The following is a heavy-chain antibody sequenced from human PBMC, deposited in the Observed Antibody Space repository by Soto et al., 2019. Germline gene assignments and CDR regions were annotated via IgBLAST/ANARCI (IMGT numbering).Heavy chain of an antibody. D-gene: IGHD6-13*01. V-gene: IGHV4-31*03. J-gene: IGHJ4*02. CDR2: IYYSGST. CDR3: ARRYSSSFDY. CDR1: GGSISSGGYY. Sequence: SETLSLTCTVSGGSISSGGYYWSWIRQHPGKGLEWIGYIYYSGSTYYNPSLKSRVTISVDTSKNQFSLKLSSVTAADTAVYWCARRYSSSFDYWGQGTLVTVSS.